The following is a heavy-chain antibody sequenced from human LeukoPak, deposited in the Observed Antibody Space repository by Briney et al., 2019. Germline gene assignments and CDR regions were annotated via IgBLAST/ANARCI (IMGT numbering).Heavy chain of an antibody. V-gene: IGHV5-51*01. D-gene: IGHD6-19*01. CDR1: GYSFTSYW. CDR2: IYPGDSDT. J-gene: IGHJ4*02. Sequence: GESLKISCKGSGYSFTSYWIGWVRQMPGKGLEWMGIIYPGDSDTRYSPSFQGQVAISADKSIRTAYLQWSSLKASDTAMYYCARLTRIAVAGPDYWGQGTLVTVSS. CDR3: ARLTRIAVAGPDY.